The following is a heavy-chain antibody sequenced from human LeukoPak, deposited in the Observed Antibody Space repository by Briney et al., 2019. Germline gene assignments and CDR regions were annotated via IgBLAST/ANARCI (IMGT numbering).Heavy chain of an antibody. J-gene: IGHJ4*02. D-gene: IGHD2-2*01. CDR3: ARSGILGYCISTSCYSGY. CDR2: IVVVVVL. V-gene: IGHV3-23*01. CDR1: GLIFRSYA. Sequence: GGSLRLSCAASGLIFRSYAMSWVRQAPGKGLEWVSAIVVVVVLDYADSVKGRFTISRDNSKNSLYLQMNSLRAADTAVYYCARSGILGYCISTSCYSGYWGQGTLVTVSS.